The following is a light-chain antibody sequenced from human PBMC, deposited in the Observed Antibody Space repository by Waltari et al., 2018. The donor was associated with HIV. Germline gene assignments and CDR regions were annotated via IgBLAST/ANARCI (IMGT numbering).Light chain of an antibody. CDR2: EVS. CDR3: SSYAGSSTWV. J-gene: IGLJ3*02. V-gene: IGLV2-8*01. Sequence: QSALTQPPSASGSPGQSVTISSTGISSDAGDDNYVSWYQQSPGKAPKLIIYEVSKRPSGVPDRFSASKSGNTASLSVSGLQADDEAHYYCSSYAGSSTWVFGGGTKVTVL. CDR1: SSDAGDDNY.